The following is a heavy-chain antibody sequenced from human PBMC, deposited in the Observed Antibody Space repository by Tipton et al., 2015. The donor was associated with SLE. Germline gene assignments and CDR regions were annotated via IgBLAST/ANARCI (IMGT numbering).Heavy chain of an antibody. J-gene: IGHJ4*02. Sequence: TLSLTCTVSGGSISSHYWSWIRQPPGKGLEWIGYIYYDGTPNYNPSLQSRVTISIDTSRNQFSLKVTSVTAADTAVYFCARGTYYYDTSGYWTANYFDYWGLGTLVAVSS. CDR2: IYYDGTP. D-gene: IGHD3-22*01. CDR3: ARGTYYYDTSGYWTANYFDY. CDR1: GGSISSHY. V-gene: IGHV4-59*11.